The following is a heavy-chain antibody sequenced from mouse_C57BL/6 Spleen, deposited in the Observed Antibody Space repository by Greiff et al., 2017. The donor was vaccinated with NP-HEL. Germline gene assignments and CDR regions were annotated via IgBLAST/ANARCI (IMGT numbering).Heavy chain of an antibody. J-gene: IGHJ1*03. V-gene: IGHV1-7*01. CDR3: ARGRAAGMKGYFDV. CDR2: INPSSGYT. CDR1: GYTFTSYW. Sequence: QVHVKQSGAELAKPGASVKLSCKASGYTFTSYWMHWVKQRPGQGLEWIGYINPSSGYTKYNQKFKDQATLTADNSSSTAYMQLSSLTYEDSAVYLCARGRAAGMKGYFDVWGTGTTVTVSS. D-gene: IGHD4-1*01.